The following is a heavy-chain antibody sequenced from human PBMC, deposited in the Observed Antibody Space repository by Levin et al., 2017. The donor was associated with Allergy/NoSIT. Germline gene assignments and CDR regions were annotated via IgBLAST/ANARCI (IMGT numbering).Heavy chain of an antibody. CDR1: GVTFSSNV. CDR3: ATKGPYFDH. J-gene: IGHJ4*02. V-gene: IGHV3-23*01. Sequence: PSETLSLTCAVSGVTFSSNVMSWVRQAPGKGLEWVSAITASGATTYYADSVKGRFTISRDNSKNTLFLQMNSLRVEDTAVYYCATKGPYFDHWGQGALVTVSS. CDR2: ITASGATT.